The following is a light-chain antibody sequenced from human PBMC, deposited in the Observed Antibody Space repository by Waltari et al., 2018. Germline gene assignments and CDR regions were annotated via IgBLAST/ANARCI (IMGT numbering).Light chain of an antibody. J-gene: IGLJ3*02. V-gene: IGLV3-21*04. CDR3: QVWDRTGGSDSEQLTWI. CDR2: QDR. Sequence: SYVLTQPPSVSVAPGKTATITCEGDSIGIKSVHWYQLKPGQAPPLVIYQDRDRPSGIRERSSASSAGNTATRTISGFWVGDEADCYCQVWDRTGGSDSEQLTWIFGGGTKLTVL. CDR1: SIGIKS.